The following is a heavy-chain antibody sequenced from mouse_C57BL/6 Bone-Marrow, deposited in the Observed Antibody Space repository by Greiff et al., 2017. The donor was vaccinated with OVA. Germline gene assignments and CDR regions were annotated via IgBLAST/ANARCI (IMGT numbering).Heavy chain of an antibody. V-gene: IGHV1-55*01. Sequence: QVHVKQPGAELVKPGASVKMSCKASGYTFTSYWITWVKQRPGQGLEWIGDIYPGSGSTNYNEKFKSKATLTVDTSSSTAYMQLSSLTSEDSAVYYGARGAVVAHWYFDVWGTGTTVTVSS. D-gene: IGHD1-1*01. J-gene: IGHJ1*03. CDR2: IYPGSGST. CDR3: ARGAVVAHWYFDV. CDR1: GYTFTSYW.